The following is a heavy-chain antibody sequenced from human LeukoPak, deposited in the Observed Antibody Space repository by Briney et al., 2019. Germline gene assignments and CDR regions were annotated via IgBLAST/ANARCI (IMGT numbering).Heavy chain of an antibody. J-gene: IGHJ4*02. CDR3: AKVHYGDYSYFDY. CDR1: GFTFSSYG. D-gene: IGHD4-17*01. Sequence: GGSLRLSCAASGFTFSSYGMHWVRQAPGKGLEWVAVISYDGSNKYHADSVKGRFTISRDNSKNTLYLQMNSLRAEDTAVYYCAKVHYGDYSYFDYWGQGTLVTVSS. CDR2: ISYDGSNK. V-gene: IGHV3-30*18.